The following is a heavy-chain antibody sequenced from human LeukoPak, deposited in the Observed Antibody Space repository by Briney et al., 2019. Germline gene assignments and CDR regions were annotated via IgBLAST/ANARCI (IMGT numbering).Heavy chain of an antibody. CDR2: IYYSGST. CDR1: GGSINSGNYY. CDR3: ARWRSGDLFDY. Sequence: PSETLSLTCTVSGGSINSGNYYWGWIRQPPGKGLEWIGSIYYSGSTYYNPSLKSRVTISVDTSKNQFSLNLTSVTAADTAVYYCARWRSGDLFDYWGQGTLVTVSS. J-gene: IGHJ4*02. V-gene: IGHV4-39*07. D-gene: IGHD4-17*01.